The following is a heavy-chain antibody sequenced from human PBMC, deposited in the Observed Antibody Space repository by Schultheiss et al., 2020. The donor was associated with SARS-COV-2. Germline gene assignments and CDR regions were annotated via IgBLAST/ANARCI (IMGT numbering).Heavy chain of an antibody. D-gene: IGHD6-6*01. J-gene: IGHJ6*03. CDR1: GFTFSSYS. CDR3: ARTSAPADYYYMDV. CDR2: ISSSSSTI. Sequence: GGSLRLSCAASGFTFSSYSMNWVRQAPGKGLEWVSYISSSSSTIYYADSVKGRFTISRDNAKNSLYLQMNSLRAEDTAVYYCARTSAPADYYYMDVWGKGTTVTVSS. V-gene: IGHV3-48*04.